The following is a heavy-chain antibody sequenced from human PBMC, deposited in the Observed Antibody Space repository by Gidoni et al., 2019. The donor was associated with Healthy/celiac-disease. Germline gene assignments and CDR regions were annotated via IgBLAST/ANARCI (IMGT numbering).Heavy chain of an antibody. Sequence: QVQLVQSGAEVKKPGASVKVSCKASGYTFTSYGISWVRQAPGQGLEWMGWISAYNGNTNYAQKLQGRVTMTTDTSTSTAYMELRSLRSDDTAVYYCARDPMSERGVVIILSYYYYYGMDVWGQGTTVTVSS. D-gene: IGHD3-3*01. CDR2: ISAYNGNT. J-gene: IGHJ6*02. CDR3: ARDPMSERGVVIILSYYYYYGMDV. CDR1: GYTFTSYG. V-gene: IGHV1-18*01.